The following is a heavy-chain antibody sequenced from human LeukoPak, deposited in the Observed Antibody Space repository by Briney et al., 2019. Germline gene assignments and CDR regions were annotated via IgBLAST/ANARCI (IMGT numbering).Heavy chain of an antibody. CDR2: IYHSGST. J-gene: IGHJ4*02. CDR3: QATTYEGVDY. Sequence: SETLSLTCTVSGASISSGGYYWSWLRQPPGKGLEWIGYIYHSGSTYYNPSLKSRVTISVDRSKNQFSLKLSSVTAADTAVYYGQATTYEGVDYWGQGTLVTVSS. D-gene: IGHD1-26*01. CDR1: GASISSGGYY. V-gene: IGHV4-30-2*01.